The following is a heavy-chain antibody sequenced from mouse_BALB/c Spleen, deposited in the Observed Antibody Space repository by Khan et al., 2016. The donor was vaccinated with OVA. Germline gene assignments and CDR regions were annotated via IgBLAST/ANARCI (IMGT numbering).Heavy chain of an antibody. Sequence: MQLQQPGAELVRSGASVKLSCTASDFNIKDYYIHWVKQRPEQGLEWIGWIDPENGDTDYAPKFQGKGTMTADTSSNTAYLQLNSVTSEDTAVYYCNAIYYGNSYALDYWGQGTSVTVSS. D-gene: IGHD2-1*01. CDR3: NAIYYGNSYALDY. CDR2: IDPENGDT. CDR1: DFNIKDYY. J-gene: IGHJ4*01. V-gene: IGHV14-4*02.